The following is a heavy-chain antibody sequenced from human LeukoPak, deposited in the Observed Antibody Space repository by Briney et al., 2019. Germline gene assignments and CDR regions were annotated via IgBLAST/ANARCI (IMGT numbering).Heavy chain of an antibody. D-gene: IGHD2-8*01. CDR1: GGSISSYY. J-gene: IGHJ5*02. V-gene: IGHV4-59*01. CDR2: IYYSGST. CDR3: ARELGYCTNGVCYRGIDP. Sequence: SETLSLTCTVSGGSISSYYWSWIRQPPGKGLEWIGYIYYSGSTNYNPSLKSRVTISVDTSKNQFSLKLSSVTAADTAVYYCARELGYCTNGVCYRGIDPWGQGTLDTVSS.